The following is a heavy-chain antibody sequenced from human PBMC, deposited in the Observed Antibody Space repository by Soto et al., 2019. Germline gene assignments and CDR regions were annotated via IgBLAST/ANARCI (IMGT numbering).Heavy chain of an antibody. CDR3: ASSRCSGGSCYSGADAFDI. V-gene: IGHV4-59*01. D-gene: IGHD2-15*01. CDR1: GGSISSYY. CDR2: IYYSGST. Sequence: QVQLQESGPGRVKPSETLSLTCTVSGGSISSYYWSWIRQPPGKGLEWIGYIYYSGSTNYNPSLKSRVTISIDTSNNQFSLKLSSVTAADTAVYYYASSRCSGGSCYSGADAFDIWGQGTMVTVSS. J-gene: IGHJ3*02.